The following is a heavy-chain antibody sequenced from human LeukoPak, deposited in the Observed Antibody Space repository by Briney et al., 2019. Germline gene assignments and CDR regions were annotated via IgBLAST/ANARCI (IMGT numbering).Heavy chain of an antibody. Sequence: GSLRLSCAASGFTFSSYSMNWVRQAPGKGLEWVSSITSSSSYIYYADSVKGRFTISRDNAKNSLYLQMNSLRAEDTAVYYCARDGRATAMGYYYYYGMDVWGQGTTVTVSS. CDR2: ITSSSSYI. D-gene: IGHD5-18*01. V-gene: IGHV3-21*01. CDR3: ARDGRATAMGYYYYYGMDV. J-gene: IGHJ6*02. CDR1: GFTFSSYS.